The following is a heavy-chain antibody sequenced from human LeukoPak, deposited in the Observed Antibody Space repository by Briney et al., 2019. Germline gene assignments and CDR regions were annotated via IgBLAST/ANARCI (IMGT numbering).Heavy chain of an antibody. J-gene: IGHJ6*04. CDR1: GGSFSGYY. V-gene: IGHV4-34*01. CDR2: IHHSGST. D-gene: IGHD3-10*01. CDR3: ARGVLLWFGELSPAPYGMDV. Sequence: SETLSLTCAVYGGSFSGYYWSWIRQPPGKGLEWIGEIHHSGSTNYNPSLKSRVTISVDTSKNQFSLTLSSVTAADTAVYYCARGVLLWFGELSPAPYGMDVWGKGTTVTVSS.